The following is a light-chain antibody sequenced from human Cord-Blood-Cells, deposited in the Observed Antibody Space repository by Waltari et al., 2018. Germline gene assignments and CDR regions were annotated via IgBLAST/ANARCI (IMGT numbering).Light chain of an antibody. CDR3: SSYTSSSTPVV. V-gene: IGLV2-14*01. J-gene: IGLJ2*01. Sequence: QSALTQPASVSGSPGQSITIPCTGTSSDVGGYNYVSWYQQHPGKAPTLMIYDVSNRPSGVSNRFSGSKSGNTASLTISGLQAEDEADYYCSSYTSSSTPVVFGGGTKLTVL. CDR2: DVS. CDR1: SSDVGGYNY.